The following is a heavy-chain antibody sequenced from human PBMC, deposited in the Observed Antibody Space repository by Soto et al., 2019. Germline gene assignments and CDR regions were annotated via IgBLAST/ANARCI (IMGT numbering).Heavy chain of an antibody. CDR3: TRDPTGYYYGMDV. V-gene: IGHV3-49*03. Sequence: QHGGSMRLSCTASGFTFGDYAMSWFRQAPGKGLEWVGFIRSKAYGGTTEYAASVKGRFTISRDDSKSIAYLQMNSLKTEDTAVYYCTRDPTGYYYGMDVWGQGTTVTVSS. J-gene: IGHJ6*02. CDR1: GFTFGDYA. CDR2: IRSKAYGGTT.